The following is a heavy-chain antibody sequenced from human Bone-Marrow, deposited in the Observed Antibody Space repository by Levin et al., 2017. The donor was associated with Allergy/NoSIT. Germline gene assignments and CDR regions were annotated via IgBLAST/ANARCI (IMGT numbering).Heavy chain of an antibody. J-gene: IGHJ6*02. Sequence: PGESLKISCAASGILFSSYDMNWVRQAPGKGLEWVSSISAGGNYIYYADSVKGRFTISRDNAKNSLFLQMNSLRAEDTAVYYCASWAMYHYDRSAFDYFYYAMDGRGQGTKVTVS. CDR2: ISAGGNYI. CDR3: ASWAMYHYDRSAFDYFYYAMDG. V-gene: IGHV3-21*01. CDR1: GILFSSYD. D-gene: IGHD3-22*01.